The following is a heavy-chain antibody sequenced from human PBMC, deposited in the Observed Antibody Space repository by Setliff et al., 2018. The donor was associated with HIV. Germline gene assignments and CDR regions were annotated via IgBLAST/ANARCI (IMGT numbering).Heavy chain of an antibody. J-gene: IGHJ4*02. CDR1: GGSISSDSHY. CDR2: ISSSGST. Sequence: SETLSLTCTVSGGSISSDSHYWNWIRQPAGEGLEWVGHISSSGSTNYNPSLKNRVTLLLDTSKNQFSLKVRSVFAADTAMYYCVRDPGYNSGWSGTTFDYWGQGTLVTVSS. D-gene: IGHD6-19*01. V-gene: IGHV4-61*09. CDR3: VRDPGYNSGWSGTTFDY.